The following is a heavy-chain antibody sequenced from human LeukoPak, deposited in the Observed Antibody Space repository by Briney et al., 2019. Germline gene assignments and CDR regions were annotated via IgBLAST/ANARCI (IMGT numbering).Heavy chain of an antibody. J-gene: IGHJ4*02. V-gene: IGHV3-7*01. CDR1: GFTFSYFW. CDR3: AREYYYDSSGYGSFGY. Sequence: PGGSLRLSCAASGFTFSYFWMSWVRQAPGKGLEWVANIKEDGSEKHYVDSVKGRFTISRDNAKDSLYLQMNSLRAEDTAVYYCAREYYYDSSGYGSFGYWGQGTLVTVSS. CDR2: IKEDGSEK. D-gene: IGHD3-22*01.